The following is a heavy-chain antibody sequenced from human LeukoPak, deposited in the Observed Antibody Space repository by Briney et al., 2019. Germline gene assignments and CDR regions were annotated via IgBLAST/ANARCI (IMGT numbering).Heavy chain of an antibody. D-gene: IGHD3-16*01. CDR2: ISPGSTYM. CDR3: SRLGGANSFDI. J-gene: IGHJ3*02. V-gene: IGHV3-21*01. Sequence: PGGSLRLSCAASGFTFSGFGMNWVRQAPGKGLEWVSSISPGSTYMYYADSLKGRFTISRDDAKNSLYLQMSSLRAEDTAVYYCSRLGGANSFDIWGQGTMVTVSS. CDR1: GFTFSGFG.